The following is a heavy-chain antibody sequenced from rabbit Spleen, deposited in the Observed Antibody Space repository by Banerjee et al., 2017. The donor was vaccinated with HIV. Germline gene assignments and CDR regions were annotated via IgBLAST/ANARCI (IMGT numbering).Heavy chain of an antibody. V-gene: IGHV1S45*01. Sequence: QEQLEESGGDLVKPEGSLTLTCTASGFDFSSNYYIAWVRQAPGKGLEWIACIAGSTSGFTYSATWAKGRFIISKTSSTTVTLQMTSLTAADTATYFCARDTGSSFSSYGMDLWGPGTLVTVS. CDR1: GFDFSSNYY. CDR3: ARDTGSSFSSYGMDL. J-gene: IGHJ6*01. CDR2: IAGSTSGFT. D-gene: IGHD8-1*01.